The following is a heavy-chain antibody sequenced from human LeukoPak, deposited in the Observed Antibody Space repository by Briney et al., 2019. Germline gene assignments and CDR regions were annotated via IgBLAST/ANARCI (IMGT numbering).Heavy chain of an antibody. J-gene: IGHJ4*02. CDR1: DGSISSYY. Sequence: SETLSLTCTVTDGSISSYYWSWIRHPPRKGLEWIGYFYHTGRTHYNPSLKSRVTILVDTSKNQFSLSLSSVTAAVTAVYYCARAATGTYGGFDYGGQGNLVRVFS. CDR2: FYHTGRT. D-gene: IGHD1-1*01. V-gene: IGHV4-59*01. CDR3: ARAATGTYGGFDY.